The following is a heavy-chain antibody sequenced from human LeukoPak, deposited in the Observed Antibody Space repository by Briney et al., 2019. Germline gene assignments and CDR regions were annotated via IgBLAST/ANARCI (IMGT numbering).Heavy chain of an antibody. CDR3: ATTGGYSYGS. CDR2: ISFTSSTI. V-gene: IGHV3-48*02. J-gene: IGHJ5*02. Sequence: GGSLRLSCAASGFTFSSYSMNWVRPAPGKGLEWVSYISFTSSTIYYADSVKGRFTISRDNAKNSLYLQMNSLRDEDTAVYYCATTGGYSYGSWGQGTLVTVSS. CDR1: GFTFSSYS. D-gene: IGHD5-18*01.